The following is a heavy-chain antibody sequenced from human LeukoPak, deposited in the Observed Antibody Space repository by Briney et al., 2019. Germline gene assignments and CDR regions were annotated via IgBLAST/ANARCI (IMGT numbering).Heavy chain of an antibody. CDR2: VYYSGTT. CDR3: VRQNSDYYYYYLDV. D-gene: IGHD1-7*01. CDR1: GGSVSSSSSY. Sequence: SETLSLTCTVSGGSVSSSSSYWAWIRQPPGRGLEWIGSVYYSGTTYYNTSLESRVTISVDTSRNRFSLMLSSVTAADTAVYYCVRQNSDYYYYYLDVWGEGTTVIVSS. J-gene: IGHJ6*03. V-gene: IGHV4-39*01.